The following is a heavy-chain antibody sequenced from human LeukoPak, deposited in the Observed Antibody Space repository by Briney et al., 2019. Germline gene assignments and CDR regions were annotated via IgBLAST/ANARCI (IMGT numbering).Heavy chain of an antibody. V-gene: IGHV3-11*01. D-gene: IGHD3-10*01. CDR1: GFTFSDYY. CDR2: ISSSGRTI. J-gene: IGHJ5*02. Sequence: GGSLRLSCAASGFTFSDYYMSWIRQAPGKGLEWGSYISSSGRTIYYADSVKGRFTISRDNAKDSLYLQMNSLRAEDTAVYYCARRGYYGSGSYYDWFDPWGQGTLVTVSS. CDR3: ARRGYYGSGSYYDWFDP.